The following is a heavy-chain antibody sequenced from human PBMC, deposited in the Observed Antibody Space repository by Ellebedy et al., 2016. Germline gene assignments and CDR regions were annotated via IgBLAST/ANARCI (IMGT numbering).Heavy chain of an antibody. CDR1: GFIFTNYW. CDR2: IRQDGKEA. D-gene: IGHD2-2*01. J-gene: IGHJ4*03. CDR3: VKMPDFDY. V-gene: IGHV3-7*01. Sequence: GGSLRLSCAASGFIFTNYWMSWVRQAPGKGLEWVANIRQDGKEAHYMDSVRGRFTILRDNIKDSLHLQMNSLTTEDTAVYYCVKMPDFDYWGQGTLVTVSS.